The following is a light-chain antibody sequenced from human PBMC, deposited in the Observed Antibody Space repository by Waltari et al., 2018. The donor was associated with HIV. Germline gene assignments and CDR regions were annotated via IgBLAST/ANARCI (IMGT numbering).Light chain of an antibody. J-gene: IGKJ2*01. CDR2: GAS. CDR3: QQYGNSPYT. CDR1: QSVSSNS. Sequence: EIVLTQSPGTLSLSPGERATLSCRASQSVSSNSLAWYQQKPGQAPRILIYGASSRATGIPDRFSGSGSGTDFTLTISRLEPEDFAVYYWQQYGNSPYTFGQGTKLEIK. V-gene: IGKV3-20*01.